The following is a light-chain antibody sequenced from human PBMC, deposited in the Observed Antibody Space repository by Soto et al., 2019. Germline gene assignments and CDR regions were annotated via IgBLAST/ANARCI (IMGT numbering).Light chain of an antibody. J-gene: IGLJ2*01. CDR2: DVS. V-gene: IGLV2-11*01. Sequence: QSALTQPRSVSGSPGQSVTISCTGTSSDVGGYNYVSWYQQHPGKAPKLMIYDVSKRPSGVPDRFSGSKSGNTASLTISGIQAEDEADYYCCSYAGSYTFVVFGGVTKLTVL. CDR3: CSYAGSYTFVV. CDR1: SSDVGGYNY.